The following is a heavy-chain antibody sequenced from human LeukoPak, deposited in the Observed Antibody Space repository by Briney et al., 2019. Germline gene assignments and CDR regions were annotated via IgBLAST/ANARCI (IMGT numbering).Heavy chain of an antibody. D-gene: IGHD2-2*01. J-gene: IGHJ4*02. CDR3: ARQETSDFDY. Sequence: PSETLSLTCTVSGGSISSYYWSWIRQPPGKGLEWIGSIYYSGSTYYNPSLKSRVTISVDTSKNQFSLKLSSVTAADTAVYYCARQETSDFDYWGQGTLVTVSS. CDR1: GGSISSYY. V-gene: IGHV4-59*05. CDR2: IYYSGST.